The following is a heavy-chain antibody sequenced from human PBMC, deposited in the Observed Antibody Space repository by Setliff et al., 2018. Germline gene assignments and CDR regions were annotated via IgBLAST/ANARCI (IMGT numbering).Heavy chain of an antibody. J-gene: IGHJ6*03. Sequence: GGSLRVSCAASGFTFSSYSMNWVRQAPGKGLEWVSYFSGSSSTIRYADSVKGRFTISRDNAKNTLYLQMNSLRADDTAVYYCARLALTGYDSSGYYYALDYYYYMDVWGKGTTVTVSS. CDR1: GFTFSSYS. CDR3: ARLALTGYDSSGYYYALDYYYYMDV. V-gene: IGHV3-48*04. CDR2: FSGSSSTI. D-gene: IGHD3-22*01.